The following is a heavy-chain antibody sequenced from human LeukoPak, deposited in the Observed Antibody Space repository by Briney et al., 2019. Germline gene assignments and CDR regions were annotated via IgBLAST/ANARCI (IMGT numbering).Heavy chain of an antibody. J-gene: IGHJ4*02. CDR2: ISSSSSTI. Sequence: GGSLRLSCAASGFTFSSYSMNWVRQAPGKGLEWVSYISSSSSTIYYADSVKGRFTISRDNAKNSLYLQMNSLRAEDTAVYYCARDSSHESELYYCDSSGYYYLYYFDYWGQGTLVTVSS. CDR3: ARDSSHESELYYCDSSGYYYLYYFDY. D-gene: IGHD3-22*01. CDR1: GFTFSSYS. V-gene: IGHV3-48*01.